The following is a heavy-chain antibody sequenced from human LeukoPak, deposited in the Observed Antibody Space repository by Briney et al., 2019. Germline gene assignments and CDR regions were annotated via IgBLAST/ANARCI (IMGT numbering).Heavy chain of an antibody. D-gene: IGHD2-21*02. V-gene: IGHV4-39*07. Sequence: SETLSLTCSVSGASISSGSNYWGWIRQPPGKTLEWIGSIYSSGSTYYNSSLQSRVIIIIDTPKNHFSLTLSSVTAADTAVYYCASGYCGGACQLGGVDMWGQGTMVTVSS. CDR3: ASGYCGGACQLGGVDM. CDR1: GASISSGSNY. J-gene: IGHJ3*02. CDR2: IYSSGST.